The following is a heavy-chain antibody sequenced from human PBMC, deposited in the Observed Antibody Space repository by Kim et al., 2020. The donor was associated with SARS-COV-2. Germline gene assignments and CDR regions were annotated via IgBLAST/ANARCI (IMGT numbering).Heavy chain of an antibody. CDR1: GGSISSYY. CDR3: ASSYYYGSGTKSFWFDP. J-gene: IGHJ5*02. V-gene: IGHV4-59*13. Sequence: SETLSLTCTVSGGSISSYYWSWIRQPPGKGLEWIGYIYYSGSTSYNFSLKSRVTISLDTSKNQFSLKLSSVTAADTAVYYCASSYYYGSGTKSFWFDPWGQGTLVTVSS. D-gene: IGHD3-10*01. CDR2: IYYSGST.